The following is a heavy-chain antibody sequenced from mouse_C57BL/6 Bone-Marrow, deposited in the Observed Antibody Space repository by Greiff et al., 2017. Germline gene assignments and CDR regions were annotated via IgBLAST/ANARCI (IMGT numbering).Heavy chain of an antibody. CDR2: IYPGNSDT. V-gene: IGHV1-5*01. D-gene: IGHD2-3*01. J-gene: IGHJ3*01. Sequence: VQLKQSGPVLARPGASVKMSCKTSGYTFTSYWMHWVKQRPGQGLEWIGAIYPGNSDTSYNQKFKGKAKLTAVTSASTAYLELSSLTNEDSAVYYCTGGRWLLQFAYWGQGTLVTVSA. CDR3: TGGRWLLQFAY. CDR1: GYTFTSYW.